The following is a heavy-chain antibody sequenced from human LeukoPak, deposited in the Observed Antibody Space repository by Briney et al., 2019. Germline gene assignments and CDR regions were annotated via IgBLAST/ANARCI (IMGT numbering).Heavy chain of an antibody. Sequence: PGGSPRLSCAASGFTFSSYAMSWVRQAPGKGREWGSAISGSGGSTYYADSVKGRFTISRDNSKNALYLQMNSLRAEDTAVYYCAKEAHSSGWYYFDYWGQGTLVTVSS. CDR1: GFTFSSYA. CDR2: ISGSGGST. J-gene: IGHJ4*02. CDR3: AKEAHSSGWYYFDY. D-gene: IGHD6-19*01. V-gene: IGHV3-23*01.